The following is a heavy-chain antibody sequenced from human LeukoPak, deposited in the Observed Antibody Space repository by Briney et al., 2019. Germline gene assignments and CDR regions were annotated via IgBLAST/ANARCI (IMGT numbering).Heavy chain of an antibody. D-gene: IGHD3-22*01. Sequence: ASVKVSCKAFGYTFTNNWMHWVRQAPGQGLEWMGWINPNSGGTNYAQKFQGRVTMTRDTSISTAYMELSRLRSDDTAVYYCARDRGYYDSSGYPDYWGQGTLVTVSS. CDR2: INPNSGGT. J-gene: IGHJ4*02. CDR3: ARDRGYYDSSGYPDY. CDR1: GYTFTNNW. V-gene: IGHV1-2*02.